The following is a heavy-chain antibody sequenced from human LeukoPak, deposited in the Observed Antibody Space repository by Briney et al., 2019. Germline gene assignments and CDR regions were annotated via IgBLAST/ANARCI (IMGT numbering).Heavy chain of an antibody. CDR3: ARVGGYSYGPQYYYYYYYYMDV. Sequence: PSETLSLTCTVSVGSLCSYNSSSIPPTPGRGLGWVWYIYYIGRANYNPSLKSRVTISVDTSKNQFSLKLSSVTAADTAVHYCARVGGYSYGPQYYYYYYYYMDVWGKGTTVTVSS. CDR2: IYYIGRA. CDR1: VGSLCSYN. V-gene: IGHV4-59*01. D-gene: IGHD5-18*01. J-gene: IGHJ6*03.